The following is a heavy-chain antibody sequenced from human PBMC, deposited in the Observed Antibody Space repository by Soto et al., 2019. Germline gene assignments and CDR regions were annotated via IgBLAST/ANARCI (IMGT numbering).Heavy chain of an antibody. J-gene: IGHJ6*02. V-gene: IGHV5-10-1*01. CDR3: ARERSIAARRGGMDV. CDR1: GYSFTSYW. D-gene: IGHD6-6*01. CDR2: IDPSDSYT. Sequence: GESLKISCKGSGYSFTSYWISWVRQMPGKGLEWMGRIDPSDSYTNYSPSFQGHVTISADKSISTAYLQWSSLKASDTAMYYCARERSIAARRGGMDVWGQGTTVTVPS.